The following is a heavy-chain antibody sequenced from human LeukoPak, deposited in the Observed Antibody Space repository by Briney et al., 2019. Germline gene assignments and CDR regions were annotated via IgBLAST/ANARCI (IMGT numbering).Heavy chain of an antibody. D-gene: IGHD3-22*01. CDR2: IYYSGST. Sequence: PSETMSLTCTVYGGSISSHYWSWIRQPQGKGREWIGYIYYSGSTNYNPSLESRVTISVDTSKNQFSLKLSSVTAADTAVYYCARASSGYYYVTWYFDLWGRGTLVTVSS. V-gene: IGHV4-59*11. CDR1: GGSISSHY. J-gene: IGHJ2*01. CDR3: ARASSGYYYVTWYFDL.